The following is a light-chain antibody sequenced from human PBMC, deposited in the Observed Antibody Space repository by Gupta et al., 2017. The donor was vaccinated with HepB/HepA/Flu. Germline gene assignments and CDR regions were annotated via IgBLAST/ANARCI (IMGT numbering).Light chain of an antibody. CDR3: EQKDSCPIT. Sequence: DIVITHSPGSLAVLRGVRATTTCNSRPSLLASSDHNPYLSWIQQKPGQPPKLLIYRAPTRESGVPDRFSGRGSGTHFTLVISSLQGEDVAIYSCEQKDSCPITFGQRTRVENK. CDR2: RAP. J-gene: IGKJ5*01. V-gene: IGKV4-1*01. CDR1: PSLLASSDHNPY.